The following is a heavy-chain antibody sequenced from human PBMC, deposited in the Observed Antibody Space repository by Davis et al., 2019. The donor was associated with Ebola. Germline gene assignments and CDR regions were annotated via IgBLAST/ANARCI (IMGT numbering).Heavy chain of an antibody. Sequence: AASVKVSCKASGYTFTSYGITWVRQAPGQGLEWMGWINPHNGNTNYAQNVQGRVIMTSDTATNTAYMELSGLRFDDTAVYYCARGKWFDPWGQGTLVSVTS. J-gene: IGHJ5*02. CDR1: GYTFTSYG. V-gene: IGHV1-18*04. CDR2: INPHNGNT. CDR3: ARGKWFDP.